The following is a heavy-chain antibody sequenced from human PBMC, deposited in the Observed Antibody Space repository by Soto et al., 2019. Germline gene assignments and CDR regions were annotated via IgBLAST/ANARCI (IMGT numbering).Heavy chain of an antibody. CDR2: IYYSGST. CDR3: ARSGYSSSWGEGCYFDY. D-gene: IGHD6-13*01. CDR1: GGSVSSGSYY. J-gene: IGHJ4*02. Sequence: PSETLSLTCTVSGGSVSSGSYYWSWIRQPPGKGLEWIGYIYYSGSTNYNPYLKSRVTISVDTSKNQFSLKLSSVTAADTAVYYCARSGYSSSWGEGCYFDYWGQGTLVTVSS. V-gene: IGHV4-61*01.